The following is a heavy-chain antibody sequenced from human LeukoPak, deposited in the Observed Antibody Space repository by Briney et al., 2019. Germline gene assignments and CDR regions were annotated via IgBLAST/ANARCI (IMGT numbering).Heavy chain of an antibody. Sequence: SETLSLTCAVSGGSISSGGYSWSWIRQPPGKGLEWIGYIYHNGSTNYNPSLKSRVTISVDTSKNQFSLKLSSVTAADTAVYYCARGLFGGYSYGSVYWFDPWGQGTLVTVSS. J-gene: IGHJ5*02. CDR1: GGSISSGGYS. V-gene: IGHV4-30-2*01. D-gene: IGHD5-18*01. CDR3: ARGLFGGYSYGSVYWFDP. CDR2: IYHNGST.